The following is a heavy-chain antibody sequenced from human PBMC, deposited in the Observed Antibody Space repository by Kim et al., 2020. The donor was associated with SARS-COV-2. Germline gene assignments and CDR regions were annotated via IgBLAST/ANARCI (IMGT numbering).Heavy chain of an antibody. V-gene: IGHV4-39*01. D-gene: IGHD2-2*01. CDR3: ARRGSSTKRGWFDP. Sequence: NPSRKSCVTLSVDPTKNQFSLKLSSVTAADTAVYYCARRGSSTKRGWFDPWGQGTLVTVSS. J-gene: IGHJ5*02.